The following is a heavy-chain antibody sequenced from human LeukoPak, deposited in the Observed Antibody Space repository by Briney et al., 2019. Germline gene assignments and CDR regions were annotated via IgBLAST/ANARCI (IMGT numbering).Heavy chain of an antibody. V-gene: IGHV4-59*01. CDR2: IYYSGST. CDR1: GGSISSYY. Sequence: SETLSLTCSVSGGSISSYYWSWIRQPPGKGLEWIGYIYYSGSTNYNPSLYSRVTISVDTSKNQFSLKLSSVTVADTAIYYCARAGAIAARPDFDYWGQGTLVTVSS. J-gene: IGHJ4*02. D-gene: IGHD6-6*01. CDR3: ARAGAIAARPDFDY.